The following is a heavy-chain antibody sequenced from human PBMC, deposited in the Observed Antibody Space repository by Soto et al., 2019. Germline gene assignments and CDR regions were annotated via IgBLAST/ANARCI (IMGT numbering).Heavy chain of an antibody. V-gene: IGHV4-30-4*01. D-gene: IGHD1-26*01. CDR3: ARGPSGDKVDY. CDR2: IYNSGST. Sequence: QVQLQESGPGVVEPSQTLSLTCTVSGGSINNNGYFWSWIRQPPGSGLEWIGHIYNSGSTYSNPSLKSRLTISVDTSKNQFSLKLSSVTAADTAVYYCARGPSGDKVDYWGQGILVTVSS. CDR1: GGSINNNGYF. J-gene: IGHJ4*02.